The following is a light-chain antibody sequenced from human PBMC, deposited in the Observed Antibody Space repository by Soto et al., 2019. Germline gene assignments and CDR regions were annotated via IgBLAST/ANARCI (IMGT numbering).Light chain of an antibody. J-gene: IGLJ1*01. CDR3: CPYAGSSPYV. CDR1: SSDVGSYNL. CDR2: EGS. Sequence: QSVLTQPASVSGSPGQSITISCTGTSSDVGSYNLVSWYQQHPGKAPKLMIYEGSKRPSGVSNRFSGSKSGNTAPLTISGLQAEDEADYYCCPYAGSSPYVFGNGTKLTV. V-gene: IGLV2-23*01.